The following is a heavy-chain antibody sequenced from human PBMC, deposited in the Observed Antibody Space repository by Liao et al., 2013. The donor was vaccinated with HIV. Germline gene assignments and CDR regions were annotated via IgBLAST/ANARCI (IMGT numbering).Heavy chain of an antibody. CDR1: GGSISSGSYY. D-gene: IGHD3-3*01. V-gene: IGHV4-61*02. Sequence: QVQLQESGPGLVKPSQTLSLTCTVSGGSISSGSYYWSWIRQPAGKGLEWIGRIYTSGSTNYNPSLKSRVTISVDTSKNQFSLKLSSVTAADTAVYYCARAGYDFWSGYPAYYFDYWGQGTLVTVSS. CDR3: ARAGYDFWSGYPAYYFDY. J-gene: IGHJ4*02. CDR2: IYTSGST.